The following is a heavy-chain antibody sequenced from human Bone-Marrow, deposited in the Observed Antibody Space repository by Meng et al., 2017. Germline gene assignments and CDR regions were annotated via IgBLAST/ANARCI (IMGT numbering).Heavy chain of an antibody. J-gene: IGHJ4*02. D-gene: IGHD5-24*01. CDR2: INWNGGST. CDR1: GFTFDDYG. Sequence: GESLKISCAASGFTFDDYGMSWVRQAPGKGLEWVSGINWNGGSTGYADSVKGRVTISRDNAKNSLYLQMNSLRAEDTAVYYCVRGGRDGYNYFSYWGQGTLVTVSS. CDR3: VRGGRDGYNYFSY. V-gene: IGHV3-20*04.